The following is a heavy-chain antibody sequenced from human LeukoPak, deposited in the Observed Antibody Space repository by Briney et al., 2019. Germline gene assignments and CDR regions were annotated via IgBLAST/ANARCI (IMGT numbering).Heavy chain of an antibody. CDR3: ARVRLADERAWAY. Sequence: ASVKVSCKASGYTFSDFYIHWVRQAPGQGLEYVGWITPKSGDTYSPQRFQGRVTMTRDASISTAYMELSSLRSDDTAVYFCARVRLADERAWAYWGQGALVTVSS. V-gene: IGHV1-2*02. D-gene: IGHD3-3*02. CDR2: ITPKSGDT. J-gene: IGHJ4*02. CDR1: GYTFSDFY.